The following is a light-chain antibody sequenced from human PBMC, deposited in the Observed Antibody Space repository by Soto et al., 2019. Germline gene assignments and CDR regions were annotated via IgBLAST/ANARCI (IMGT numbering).Light chain of an antibody. CDR1: QSVTSSY. Sequence: DIVLTQSPGTLSLSPGERATVSCRASQSVTSSYLAWYQQKPGQAPRLLIYGASIRATGIPDRFSGSGSGTDFTLTISRLEPEDFAVYFCQQYGTSLLTFGGGTKVEIK. CDR3: QQYGTSLLT. J-gene: IGKJ4*01. CDR2: GAS. V-gene: IGKV3-20*01.